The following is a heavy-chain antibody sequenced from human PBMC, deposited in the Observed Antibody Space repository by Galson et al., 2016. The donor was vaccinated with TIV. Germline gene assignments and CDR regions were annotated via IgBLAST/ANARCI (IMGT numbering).Heavy chain of an antibody. CDR3: ARDQDSGAYFDY. V-gene: IGHV4-31*03. Sequence: TLSLPCTVSGGSISSNGIFWSWIRPHPGKGLEWIGYIYHSGSTHYNPSLKSRVAMSVDTSKNQFSLTLTSVTAADTAVYYCARDQDSGAYFDYWGQGTPVTVSS. CDR2: IYHSGST. J-gene: IGHJ4*02. CDR1: GGSISSNGIF. D-gene: IGHD2-15*01.